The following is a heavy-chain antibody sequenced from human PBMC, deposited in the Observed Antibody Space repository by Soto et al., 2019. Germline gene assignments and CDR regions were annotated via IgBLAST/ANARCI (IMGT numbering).Heavy chain of an antibody. CDR1: GFTFSSYG. Sequence: GGSLRLSCAASGFTFSSYGMHWVRQAPGKGLEWVAVIWYDGSNKYYADSVKGRFTISRDNSKNTLYLQMNSLRAEDTAVYYCARDVAYSSPPYFDYWGQGTLVTVSS. J-gene: IGHJ4*02. V-gene: IGHV3-33*01. CDR2: IWYDGSNK. D-gene: IGHD6-13*01. CDR3: ARDVAYSSPPYFDY.